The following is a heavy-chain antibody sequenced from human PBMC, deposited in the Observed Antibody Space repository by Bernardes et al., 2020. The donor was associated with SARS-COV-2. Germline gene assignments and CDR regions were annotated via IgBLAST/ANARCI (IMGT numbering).Heavy chain of an antibody. CDR1: GFTFSSYG. V-gene: IGHV3-33*01. CDR2: IWFDGSNK. Sequence: GGSLRLSCAASGFTFSSYGMHWVRQAPGKGLEWVAVIWFDGSNKYYADSVKGRFTISRDNFKNTLYLQMNSLRAEDTAVYYCARDQVGSSGYFLNYYAMDVWGQGTTVTVSS. D-gene: IGHD3-22*01. J-gene: IGHJ6*02. CDR3: ARDQVGSSGYFLNYYAMDV.